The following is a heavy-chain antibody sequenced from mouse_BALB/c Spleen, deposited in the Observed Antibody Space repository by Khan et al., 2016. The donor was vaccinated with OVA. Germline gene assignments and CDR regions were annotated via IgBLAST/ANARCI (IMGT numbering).Heavy chain of an antibody. J-gene: IGHJ3*01. CDR2: IYPYNDAT. CDR1: GYTFTSSV. Sequence: VQLQQSGPEVVKPGASVKMSCKASGYTFTSSVMHWVKQKPGQGLEWIGYIYPYNDATKYNEKFSGKATLTSDKSSSTAYMELSSLTSEDSAVYFCAPVDIYYVSFAYWGQGTLVTVSA. V-gene: IGHV1S136*01. D-gene: IGHD1-1*01. CDR3: APVDIYYVSFAY.